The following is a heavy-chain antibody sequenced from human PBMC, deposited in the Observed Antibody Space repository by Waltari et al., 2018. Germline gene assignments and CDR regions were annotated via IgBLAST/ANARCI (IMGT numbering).Heavy chain of an antibody. CDR2: INPNSGGT. Sequence: QVQLVQSGAEVKKPGASVKVSCKASGYTFTGYYMHWVRRAPGQGLEWMGRINPNSGGTNYAQKFQGRVTMTRDTSISTAYMELSRLRSDDTAVYYCARPLNAGVNWFDPWGQGTLVTVSS. V-gene: IGHV1-2*06. CDR1: GYTFTGYY. J-gene: IGHJ5*02. CDR3: ARPLNAGVNWFDP. D-gene: IGHD3-10*01.